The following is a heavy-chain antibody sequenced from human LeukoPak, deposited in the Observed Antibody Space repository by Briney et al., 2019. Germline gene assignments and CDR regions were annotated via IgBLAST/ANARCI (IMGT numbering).Heavy chain of an antibody. V-gene: IGHV3-9*01. Sequence: PGGSLRLSCAASGFTFDDYAMHWVRQAPGKGLEWVSGISWNSGTIGYATSVKGRFSISIDNAKNSLYLQMNSLRAEDTALYYCAKDIRATGGRNGFDCWGQGTLVTVSS. CDR3: AKDIRATGGRNGFDC. CDR1: GFTFDDYA. J-gene: IGHJ4*02. CDR2: ISWNSGTI. D-gene: IGHD6-13*01.